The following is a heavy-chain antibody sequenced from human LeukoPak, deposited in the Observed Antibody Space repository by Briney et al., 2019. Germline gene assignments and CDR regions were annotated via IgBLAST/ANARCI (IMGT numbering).Heavy chain of an antibody. CDR2: IRYDGSNK. V-gene: IGHV3-30*02. CDR3: ARDRYYYDSSGYYD. CDR1: GFTFSSYG. J-gene: IGHJ4*02. D-gene: IGHD3-22*01. Sequence: PGGSLRLSCAASGFTFSSYGIHWVRQAPGKGLEWVAFIRYDGSNKYHADSVKGRFTISRDNSKNTVYLQMNSLRPEDTAVYYCARDRYYYDSSGYYDWGQGTLVTVSS.